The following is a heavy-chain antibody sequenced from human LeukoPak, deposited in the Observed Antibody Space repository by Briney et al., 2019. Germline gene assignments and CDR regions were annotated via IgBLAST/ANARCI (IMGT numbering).Heavy chain of an antibody. V-gene: IGHV3-53*01. Sequence: PGGSLRLSCAASGFTVSSSYISWVRQAPGKGLEWVSAIYSGGTTYYADSVRGRFTIPRDNSKNTLYLLMNSLRAEDTAMYHCARQTGESTNFDDWGQGTLVTVSS. D-gene: IGHD2-2*01. CDR1: GFTVSSSY. J-gene: IGHJ4*02. CDR2: IYSGGTT. CDR3: ARQTGESTNFDD.